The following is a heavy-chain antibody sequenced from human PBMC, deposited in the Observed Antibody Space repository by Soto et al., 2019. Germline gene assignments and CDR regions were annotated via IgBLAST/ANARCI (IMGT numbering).Heavy chain of an antibody. V-gene: IGHV3-74*01. CDR1: GFVFSSHW. D-gene: IGHD6-6*01. CDR2: ISTDGSFT. CDR3: ARPRSMSSSGFDI. J-gene: IGHJ3*02. Sequence: EVQLVESGGGLVQPGGSLRLSCAASGFVFSSHWIHWVRQAPGQGPVGVSRISTDGSFTSYADFVKGRFTISRDNAKYTLYLQMNSLRAEDTAVYYCARPRSMSSSGFDIWGQGTMVTVSS.